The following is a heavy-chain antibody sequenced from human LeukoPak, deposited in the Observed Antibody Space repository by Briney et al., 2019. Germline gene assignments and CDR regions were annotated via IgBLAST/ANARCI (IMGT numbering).Heavy chain of an antibody. J-gene: IGHJ1*01. Sequence: GGSLRLSCAASGFTFSSYGMHWVRQAPGKGLEWVAVIWYDGSNKYYADSVKGRFTISRDNSKNTLYLQMNSLRAEDTAVYYCARAAAAGSEYFQHWGQGTLVTVSS. D-gene: IGHD6-13*01. CDR3: ARAAAAGSEYFQH. CDR2: IWYDGSNK. CDR1: GFTFSSYG. V-gene: IGHV3-33*01.